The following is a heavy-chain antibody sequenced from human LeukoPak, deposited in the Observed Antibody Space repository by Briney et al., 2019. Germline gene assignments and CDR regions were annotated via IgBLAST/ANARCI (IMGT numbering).Heavy chain of an antibody. D-gene: IGHD3-10*01. CDR3: ARDFYGSILS. CDR1: GGSISSYY. Sequence: SETLSLTCTVSGGSISSYYWSWIRQPPGKGLEWIGYIYYSGSTNYNPSLKSRVTISVDTSKNQFSLRLSSVTAADTAVYYCARDFYGSILSWGQGTLVTVSS. V-gene: IGHV4-59*01. J-gene: IGHJ5*02. CDR2: IYYSGST.